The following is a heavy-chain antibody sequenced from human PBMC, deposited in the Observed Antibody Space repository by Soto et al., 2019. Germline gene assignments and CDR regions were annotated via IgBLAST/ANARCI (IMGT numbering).Heavy chain of an antibody. CDR1: GGSISSYY. CDR2: IYYSGST. CDR3: ARDVWYYYGSGSYLTNWFDP. Sequence: PSETLSLTCTVSGGSISSYYWSWIRQPPGKGLEWIGYIYYSGSTNYNPSLKSRVTISVDTSKNQFSLKLSSVTAADTAVYYCARDVWYYYGSGSYLTNWFDPCGQGTLVTVSP. J-gene: IGHJ5*02. D-gene: IGHD3-10*01. V-gene: IGHV4-59*01.